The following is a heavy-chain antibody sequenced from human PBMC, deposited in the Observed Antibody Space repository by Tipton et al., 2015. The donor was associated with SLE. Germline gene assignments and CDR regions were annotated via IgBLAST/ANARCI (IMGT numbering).Heavy chain of an antibody. V-gene: IGHV4-38-2*01. D-gene: IGHD5-18*01. Sequence: TLSLTCAVSGYSISSGYYWGWIRQPPGKGLEWIGSIYHSGSTYYNPSLKSRVTISVDTSKNQFSLKLSSVTAADTAVYYCAGGAMVEEDWGQGTLVTVSS. CDR2: IYHSGST. CDR1: GYSISSGYY. J-gene: IGHJ4*02. CDR3: AGGAMVEED.